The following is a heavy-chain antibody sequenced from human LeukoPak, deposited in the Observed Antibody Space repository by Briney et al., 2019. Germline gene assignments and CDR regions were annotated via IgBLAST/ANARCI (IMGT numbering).Heavy chain of an antibody. V-gene: IGHV4-39*01. Sequence: SETLSLTCTVSGGSISSSTYSWTWIRQPPGKGLEWIGSIHYDGNTYYNPSLKSRVTISVDTSKIQFSLRLSSATAADMATYYCARHSLNNYGSYYWGQGTLVTASS. CDR3: ARHSLNNYGSYY. D-gene: IGHD5-24*01. CDR1: GGSISSSTYS. J-gene: IGHJ4*02. CDR2: IHYDGNT.